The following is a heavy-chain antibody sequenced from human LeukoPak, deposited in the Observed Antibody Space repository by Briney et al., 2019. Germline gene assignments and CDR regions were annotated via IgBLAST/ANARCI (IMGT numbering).Heavy chain of an antibody. D-gene: IGHD3-10*01. CDR1: GGSISSGDYY. CDR2: IYYSGST. J-gene: IGHJ4*02. V-gene: IGHV4-30-4*01. Sequence: SQTLSLTCTVSGGSISSGDYYWSWIRQPPGKGLEWIGYIYYSGSTYYNPSLRSRVAMSVDTSKNQFSPKLSSVTAAGTAVYYCASITMVRGAYAQIDDWGQGTLVTVSS. CDR3: ASITMVRGAYAQIDD.